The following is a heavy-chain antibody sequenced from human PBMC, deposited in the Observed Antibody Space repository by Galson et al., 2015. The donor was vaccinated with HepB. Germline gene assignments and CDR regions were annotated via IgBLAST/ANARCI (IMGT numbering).Heavy chain of an antibody. CDR3: AAVDYIDYYYYGMDV. J-gene: IGHJ6*02. Sequence: SVKVSCKASGFTFTSSAAQWVRQARGQRLEWIGWIVVGSGNTNYAQKFQERVTITRDMSTSTAYMELSSLRSEDTAVYYCAAVDYIDYYYYGMDVWGQGTTVTVSS. CDR2: IVVGSGNT. D-gene: IGHD5-12*01. V-gene: IGHV1-58*01. CDR1: GFTFTSSA.